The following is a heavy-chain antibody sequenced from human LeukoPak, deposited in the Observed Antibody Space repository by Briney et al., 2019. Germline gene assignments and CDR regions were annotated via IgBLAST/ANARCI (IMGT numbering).Heavy chain of an antibody. CDR2: IYYSGST. J-gene: IGHJ4*02. D-gene: IGHD3-22*01. V-gene: IGHV4-39*07. Sequence: SETLSLTCTVSGGSISSSSYYWGWLRQPPGTGLEWIGSIYYSGSTYNNPSLKSRVTISIDTPKNQFSLNLSSVTAADTAVYYCTRELSGSQDYWGQGTLVTVSS. CDR3: TRELSGSQDY. CDR1: GGSISSSSYY.